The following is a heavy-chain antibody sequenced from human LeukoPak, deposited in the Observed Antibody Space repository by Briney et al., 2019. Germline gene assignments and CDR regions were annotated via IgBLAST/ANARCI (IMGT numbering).Heavy chain of an antibody. CDR2: IYHSGST. V-gene: IGHV4-38-2*01. D-gene: IGHD3-10*01. CDR3: AGVNGFGEFHQYFQH. J-gene: IGHJ1*01. CDR1: GYSISSGYY. Sequence: SSETLPLTCAVSGYSISSGYYWGWIRQPPGKGLEWIGSIYHSGSTYYNPSLKSRVTISVDTSKNQFSLKLSSVTAADTAVYYCAGVNGFGEFHQYFQHWGQGTLVTVSS.